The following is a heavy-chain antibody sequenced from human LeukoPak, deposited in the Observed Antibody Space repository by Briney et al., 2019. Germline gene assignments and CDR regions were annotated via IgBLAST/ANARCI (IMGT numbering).Heavy chain of an antibody. CDR3: AREIDRDGYNRFFDY. CDR2: IIPMFGTA. D-gene: IGHD5-24*01. CDR1: GGTFTNYA. V-gene: IGHV1-69*05. J-gene: IGHJ4*02. Sequence: ASVKVSCKASGGTFTNYAISWVRQAPGQGLKWMGGIIPMFGTANYAQKFQGRVTITRDTSASTAFMDLTSLRSEDTAIYYCAREIDRDGYNRFFDYWGQGTLVTVSS.